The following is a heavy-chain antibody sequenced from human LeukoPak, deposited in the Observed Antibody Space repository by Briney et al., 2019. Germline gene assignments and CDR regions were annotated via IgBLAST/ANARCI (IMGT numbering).Heavy chain of an antibody. CDR3: AGTTVTTSQTDY. D-gene: IGHD4-17*01. CDR2: ISSSSSYI. J-gene: IGHJ4*02. CDR1: GFTFSTYW. Sequence: PGGSLRLSCAASGFTFSTYWMNWVRQAPGKGLEWVSSISSSSSYIYYADSVKGRFTISRDNAKNSLYLQMNSLRAEDTAVYYCAGTTVTTSQTDYWGQGTLVTVSS. V-gene: IGHV3-21*01.